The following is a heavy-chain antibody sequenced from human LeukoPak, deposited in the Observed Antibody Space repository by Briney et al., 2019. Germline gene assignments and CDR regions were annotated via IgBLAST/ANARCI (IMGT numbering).Heavy chain of an antibody. CDR1: GGTFSSYA. CDR3: ARAPSVRGGPGVY. D-gene: IGHD3-10*01. J-gene: IGHJ4*02. V-gene: IGHV1-69*05. Sequence: SVKVSCKASGGTFSSYAISWVRQAPGQGLEWMGGFIPIFGTANYAQKFQGRVTITTDESTSTAYMELSSLRSEDTAVYYCARAPSVRGGPGVYWGQGTLVTVSS. CDR2: FIPIFGTA.